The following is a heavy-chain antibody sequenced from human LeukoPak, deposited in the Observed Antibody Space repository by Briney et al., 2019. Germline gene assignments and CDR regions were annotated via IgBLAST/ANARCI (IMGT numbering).Heavy chain of an antibody. Sequence: PSETLSLTCTVSGGSISSYYWSWIRQPPGKGLEWIGYIYYSGSTNYNPSLKSRVTISVDTSKNQFSLKLSSVTAADTAVYYCARQDITMVRGVIIGAFDIWGQGTMVTVSS. CDR1: GGSISSYY. V-gene: IGHV4-59*08. J-gene: IGHJ3*02. CDR2: IYYSGST. D-gene: IGHD3-10*01. CDR3: ARQDITMVRGVIIGAFDI.